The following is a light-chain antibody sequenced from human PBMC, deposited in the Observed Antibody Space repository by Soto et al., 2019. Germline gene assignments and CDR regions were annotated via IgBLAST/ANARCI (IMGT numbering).Light chain of an antibody. CDR3: QLYYSYPR. J-gene: IGKJ1*01. CDR1: QGISSY. CDR2: AAS. Sequence: AIRMTQSPSSLSASTGDRVTITCRASQGISSYLAWYQQKPGKAPKLLIYAASTLQSGVPSRFSGSGSGTDFTLTFSCLQSEDFATYYCQLYYSYPRFGQGTKVAIK. V-gene: IGKV1-8*01.